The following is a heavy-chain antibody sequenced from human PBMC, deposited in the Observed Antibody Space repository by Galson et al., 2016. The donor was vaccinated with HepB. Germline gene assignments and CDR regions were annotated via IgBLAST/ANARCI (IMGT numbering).Heavy chain of an antibody. D-gene: IGHD4-17*01. CDR3: ARDRTVTTLLHY. J-gene: IGHJ4*02. CDR2: INPSDITT. V-gene: IGHV1-46*03. Sequence: SVKVSCKASGYIFSNYHLHWVRQAPGQGLEWKGVINPSDITTNYAQKFQGRVTMTSDTATSTVYMELSRLRSDATAVYCCARDRTVTTLLHYWGQGTLVTVSS. CDR1: GYIFSNYH.